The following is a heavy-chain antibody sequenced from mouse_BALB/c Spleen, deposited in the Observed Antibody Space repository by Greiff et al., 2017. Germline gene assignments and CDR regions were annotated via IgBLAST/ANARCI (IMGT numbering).Heavy chain of an antibody. D-gene: IGHD2-14*01. J-gene: IGHJ3*01. CDR3: ARERYDGWFAY. V-gene: IGHV1S127*01. CDR1: GYSFTSYW. Sequence: QVQLQQSGPQLVRPGASVKISCKASGYSFTSYWMHWVKQRPGQGLEWIGMIDPSDSETRLNQKFKDKATLTVDKSSSTAYMQLSSPTSEDSAVYYCARERYDGWFAYWGQGTLVTVSA. CDR2: IDPSDSET.